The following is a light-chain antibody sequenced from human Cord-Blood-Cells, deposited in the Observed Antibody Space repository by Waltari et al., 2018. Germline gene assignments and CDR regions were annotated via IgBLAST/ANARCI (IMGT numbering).Light chain of an antibody. J-gene: IGLJ2*01. CDR3: CSYAGSSTLV. CDR1: SSDVGSYNL. Sequence: QSALPQPPSVSGSPGQSITISCTGTSSDVGSYNLVSWYQQHPGKAPKLMIYEGSKRPSGVSNRFSGSKSGNTASLTISGLQAEDEADYYCCSYAGSSTLVFGGGTKLTVL. V-gene: IGLV2-23*01. CDR2: EGS.